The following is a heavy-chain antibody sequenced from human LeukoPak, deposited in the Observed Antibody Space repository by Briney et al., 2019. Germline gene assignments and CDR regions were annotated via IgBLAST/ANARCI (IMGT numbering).Heavy chain of an antibody. V-gene: IGHV4-59*01. J-gene: IGHJ4*02. D-gene: IGHD3-3*01. CDR3: ARGVPEYYDFWSGYFYYFDY. Sequence: PSETLSLTCTVSGGSIRRYYWSWIRQPPGKGLEWIGYIYYSGSNNYNPSLKSRVTISVDTSNNQFSLKLTSVTAADTAVYYCARGVPEYYDFWSGYFYYFDYWGQGTLVTVSS. CDR1: GGSIRRYY. CDR2: IYYSGSN.